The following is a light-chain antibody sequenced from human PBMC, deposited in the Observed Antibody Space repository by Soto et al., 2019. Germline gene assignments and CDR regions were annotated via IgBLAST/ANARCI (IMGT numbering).Light chain of an antibody. V-gene: IGKV1D-12*01. J-gene: IGKJ2*01. CDR1: QGISVY. CDR2: SVS. Sequence: DIQMTQSPFSVSASVGDRVAIACRASQGISVYLAWYQLKPGKAPKLLIHSVSSLASGVPSRFRGSGSGRDFTLTISRLQPEDSATYFCQQANDYPHTFGQGTKLEI. CDR3: QQANDYPHT.